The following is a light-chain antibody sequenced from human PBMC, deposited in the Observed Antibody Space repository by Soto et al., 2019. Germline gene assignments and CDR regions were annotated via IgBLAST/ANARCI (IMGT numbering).Light chain of an antibody. CDR3: SSYTSSSTLV. CDR2: DVT. V-gene: IGLV2-14*01. CDR1: STDVGGHNS. Sequence: QSVLTQPASVSGSPGQSVTISCTGTSTDVGGHNSVAWYQHNPGKAPKLMIYDVTNRPSGASSRFSGSKSGNTASLSISGLQAEDEADYYCSSYTSSSTLVFGTGTKVTVL. J-gene: IGLJ1*01.